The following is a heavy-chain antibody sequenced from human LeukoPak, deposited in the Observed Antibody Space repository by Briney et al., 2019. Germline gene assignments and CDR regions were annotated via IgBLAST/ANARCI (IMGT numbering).Heavy chain of an antibody. V-gene: IGHV1-46*01. CDR2: INPSGGST. Sequence: AASVKVSCKASGYTFTSYYMHWVRQAPGQGLEGMGIINPSGGSTSYAQKFQGRVTMTRNTSISTAYMELGSLRSGDTAVYYCARRLVCGLDPWGQGTLVTVSS. J-gene: IGHJ5*02. CDR1: GYTFTSYY. CDR3: ARRLVCGLDP. D-gene: IGHD3-16*01.